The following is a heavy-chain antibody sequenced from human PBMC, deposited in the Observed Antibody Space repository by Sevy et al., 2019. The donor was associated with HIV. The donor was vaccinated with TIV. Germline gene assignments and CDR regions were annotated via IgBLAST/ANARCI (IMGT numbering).Heavy chain of an antibody. D-gene: IGHD6-6*01. CDR2: INPNSGGT. CDR3: ARVGRTRFGSSHFDY. V-gene: IGHV1-2*02. J-gene: IGHJ4*02. CDR1: GYTFTGYY. Sequence: ASVKVSCKASGYTFTGYYMHWVRQAPGQGLEWMGWINPNSGGTNYAQRFQGRVTMTRDTSISTAYMELSRLRSDDTAVYYCARVGRTRFGSSHFDYWGQGTLVTVSS.